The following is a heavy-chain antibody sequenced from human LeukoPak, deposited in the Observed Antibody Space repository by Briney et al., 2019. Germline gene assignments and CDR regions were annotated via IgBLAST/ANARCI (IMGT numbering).Heavy chain of an antibody. V-gene: IGHV4-34*01. D-gene: IGHD2-21*02. J-gene: IGHJ3*02. CDR2: INRSGST. Sequence: SETLSLTCAVYGGSFSGYYWSWIRQPPGKGLEWIGEINRSGSTNYNPSLKSRVTISVDTSKNQFSLQLSSVTAADTAVYYCARIPTYCGGDCEAFDIWGQGTMVTVSS. CDR3: ARIPTYCGGDCEAFDI. CDR1: GGSFSGYY.